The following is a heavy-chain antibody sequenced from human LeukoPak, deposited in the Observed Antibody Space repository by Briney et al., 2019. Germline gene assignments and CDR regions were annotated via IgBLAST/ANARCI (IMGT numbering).Heavy chain of an antibody. CDR3: ARDYDYDAFDI. V-gene: IGHV4-39*07. J-gene: IGHJ3*02. CDR1: GGSISSSSYY. D-gene: IGHD5-12*01. Sequence: PSETLSLTCTVSGGSISSSSYYWGWIRQPPGKGLEWIGSIYYSGSTYYNPSLKSRVTISVDTSKNQFSLKLSSVTAADTAVYYCARDYDYDAFDIWGQGTMVTVSS. CDR2: IYYSGST.